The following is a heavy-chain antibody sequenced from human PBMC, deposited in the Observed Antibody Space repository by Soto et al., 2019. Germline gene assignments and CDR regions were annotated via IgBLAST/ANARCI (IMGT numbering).Heavy chain of an antibody. D-gene: IGHD3-22*01. J-gene: IGHJ4*02. V-gene: IGHV4-30-4*01. CDR2: IYYSGST. Sequence: SETLSLTCTVSGGSVSSDDYYWNWIRQPPGKDLEWIGYIYYSGSTYYNPSLNSRVTISVDTSKNQFSLKLNSVTAADTAVYYCARGENYYDSSGPLDYWGQGTLVTVSS. CDR3: ARGENYYDSSGPLDY. CDR1: GGSVSSDDYY.